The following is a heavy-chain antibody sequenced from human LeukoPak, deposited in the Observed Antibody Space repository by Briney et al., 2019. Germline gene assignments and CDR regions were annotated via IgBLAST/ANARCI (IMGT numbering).Heavy chain of an antibody. CDR3: ARGPGYYYYYMDV. J-gene: IGHJ6*03. V-gene: IGHV4-61*08. Sequence: SETLSLTCAVSGGSISSGGYSWSWIRQPPGKGLEWIGYIYYSGSTNYNPSLKSRVTISVDTSKNQFSLKLSSVTAADTAVYYCARGPGYYYYYMDVWGKGTTVTISS. CDR2: IYYSGST. CDR1: GGSISSGGYS.